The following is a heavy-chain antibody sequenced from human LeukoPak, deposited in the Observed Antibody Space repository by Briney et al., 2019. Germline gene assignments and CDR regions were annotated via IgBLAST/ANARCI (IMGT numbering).Heavy chain of an antibody. J-gene: IGHJ6*03. CDR2: IKSKTDGGTT. Sequence: PGGSLRLSCAASGFTFSNAWMSWVRQAPGKGLEWVGRIKSKTDGGTTDYAAPVKGRFTISRDDSKNTLYLQMNSLKTEDTAVYYCTTAGSGSYYYYYYYYMDVWGKGTTVTVSS. D-gene: IGHD1-26*01. V-gene: IGHV3-15*01. CDR1: GFTFSNAW. CDR3: TTAGSGSYYYYYYYYMDV.